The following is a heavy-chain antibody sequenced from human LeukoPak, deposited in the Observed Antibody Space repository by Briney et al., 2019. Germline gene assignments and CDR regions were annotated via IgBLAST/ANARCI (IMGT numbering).Heavy chain of an antibody. D-gene: IGHD6-13*01. CDR1: GGTFSSYA. Sequence: SVKVSCKASGGTFSSYAISWVRQAPGQGLEWMGRIIPILGIANYAQKFQGRVTITADKSTSTAYLELSSLRSEDTAVYYCARPIAAAGRYYYGMDVWGQGTTVTVSS. CDR2: IIPILGIA. J-gene: IGHJ6*02. V-gene: IGHV1-69*04. CDR3: ARPIAAAGRYYYGMDV.